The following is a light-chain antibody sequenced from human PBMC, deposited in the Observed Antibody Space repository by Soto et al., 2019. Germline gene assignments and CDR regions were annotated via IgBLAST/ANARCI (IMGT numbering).Light chain of an antibody. J-gene: IGLJ1*01. V-gene: IGLV2-14*03. Sequence: QSALTQPASVSGSPGQSITISCTGTSSVVGDYDYVSWYQHHPGKAPELMIYDVSNRPSGVSNRFSGSKSGNTASLTISGLQAEDEADYYCSSYTSSSTYVFGTGTKVTVL. CDR3: SSYTSSSTYV. CDR1: SSVVGDYDY. CDR2: DVS.